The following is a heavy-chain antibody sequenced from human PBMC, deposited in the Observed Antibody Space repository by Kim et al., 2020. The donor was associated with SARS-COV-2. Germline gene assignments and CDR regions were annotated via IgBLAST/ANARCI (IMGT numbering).Heavy chain of an antibody. D-gene: IGHD3-22*01. CDR2: IKIKTDGGTT. J-gene: IGHJ4*02. CDR1: GFTFSNAW. CDR3: TTDYYYDSSGFGY. V-gene: IGHV3-15*01. Sequence: GGSLRLSCAASGFTFSNAWMSWVHQAPGKGLEWVGRIKIKTDGGTTDYTAPVKGRFTVSRDDSKNTLYLQMNSLKTEDTAVYYCTTDYYYDSSGFGYWGQGTLVTVSS.